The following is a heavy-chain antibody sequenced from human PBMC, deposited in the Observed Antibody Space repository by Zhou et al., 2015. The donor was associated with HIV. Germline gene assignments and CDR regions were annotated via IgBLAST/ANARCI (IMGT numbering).Heavy chain of an antibody. D-gene: IGHD3-22*01. CDR1: GYMFTTYA. CDR2: ILPLFGTP. J-gene: IGHJ4*02. Sequence: QVQLVQSGAEVKKPGASVKVSCKASGYMFTTYAITWVRQAPGQGLVWMGGILPLFGTPNYAQKFLGRVTITVDETTKTAYMELSSLRSEDTAVYYCARDVPSYYYDSSGHQIMAVYWGQGTPVIVSS. V-gene: IGHV1-69*13. CDR3: ARDVPSYYYDSSGHQIMAVY.